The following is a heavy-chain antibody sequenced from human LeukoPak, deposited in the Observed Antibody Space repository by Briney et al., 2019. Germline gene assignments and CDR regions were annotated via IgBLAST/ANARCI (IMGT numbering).Heavy chain of an antibody. J-gene: IGHJ4*02. CDR2: IIPIFGTA. V-gene: IGHV1-69*06. Sequence: SVKVSCKASGGTFSSYAISWVRQAPGQGLEWMGGIIPIFGTANYAQKFQGRVTITADKTTSTAYMELSSLRSEDTAVYYCARGCSGGSCYGWRPVVFNYWGQGTLVTVSS. CDR1: GGTFSSYA. D-gene: IGHD2-15*01. CDR3: ARGCSGGSCYGWRPVVFNY.